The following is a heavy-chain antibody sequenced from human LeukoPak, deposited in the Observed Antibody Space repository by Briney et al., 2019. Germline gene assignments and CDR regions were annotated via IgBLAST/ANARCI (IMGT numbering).Heavy chain of an antibody. J-gene: IGHJ4*02. Sequence: PGGSLRLSCAASGFTFSSYAMSWVRQAPGKGLEWVSAISGSGGSTYSADSVKGRFTISRDNSKNTLYLQMNSLRAEDTAVYYSAKEVDYDFWSGTYFDYWGQGTLVTVSS. CDR3: AKEVDYDFWSGTYFDY. CDR1: GFTFSSYA. D-gene: IGHD3-3*01. V-gene: IGHV3-23*01. CDR2: ISGSGGST.